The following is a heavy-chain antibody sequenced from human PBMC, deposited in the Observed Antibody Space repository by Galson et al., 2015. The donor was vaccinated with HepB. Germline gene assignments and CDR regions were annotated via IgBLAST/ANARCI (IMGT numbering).Heavy chain of an antibody. Sequence: SLRLSCAASGFTFSSYAMHWVRQAPGKGLEWVAVILSDGSEKFYADSVKGRFTVSRDNSQNTLNLRMNSLRDEDTAVYYCAKDFAHVDNPSDYFDHWGQGTLVTVSS. CDR2: ILSDGSEK. CDR3: AKDFAHVDNPSDYFDH. CDR1: GFTFSSYA. V-gene: IGHV3-30*18. D-gene: IGHD1-14*01. J-gene: IGHJ4*02.